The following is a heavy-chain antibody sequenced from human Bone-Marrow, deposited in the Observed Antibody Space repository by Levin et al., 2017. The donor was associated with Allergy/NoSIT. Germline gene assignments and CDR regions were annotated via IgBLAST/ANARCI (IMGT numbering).Heavy chain of an antibody. J-gene: IGHJ4*02. Sequence: GASVKVSCAASGLTFSSYAMSWVRQAPGKGLEWVSSSSGSGVTAYYADSVKGRFTISRDNSKSTLYLQMTSLRAGDTAVYFCARVGPLGYYFDNWGQGTLVIVSS. V-gene: IGHV3-23*01. D-gene: IGHD3-22*01. CDR1: GLTFSSYA. CDR3: ARVGPLGYYFDN. CDR2: SSGSGVTA.